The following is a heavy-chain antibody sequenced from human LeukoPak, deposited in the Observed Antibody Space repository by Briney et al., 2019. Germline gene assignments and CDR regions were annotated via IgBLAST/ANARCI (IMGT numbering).Heavy chain of an antibody. CDR2: ISYDGSNK. V-gene: IGHV3-30*18. J-gene: IGHJ4*02. Sequence: PGGSLRLSCAASGFTFSNYGMHWVRQAPGKGLEWVAVISYDGSNKYYADSMKGRFTISRDNSKNTLFLQMNSLRPEDTAVYYCAKGVGYCTGGSCFKDYWGQGTLVTVSS. CDR3: AKGVGYCTGGSCFKDY. CDR1: GFTFSNYG. D-gene: IGHD2-15*01.